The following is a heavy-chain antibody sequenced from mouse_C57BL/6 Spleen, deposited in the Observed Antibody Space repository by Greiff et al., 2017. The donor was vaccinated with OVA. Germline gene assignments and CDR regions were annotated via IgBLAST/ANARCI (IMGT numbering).Heavy chain of an antibody. D-gene: IGHD4-1*01. CDR3: ARGLGRNAMDY. CDR1: GFTFRSYA. V-gene: IGHV5-4*03. J-gene: IGHJ4*01. CDR2: ISDGGSYT. Sequence: DVMLVESGGGLVKPGGSLKLSCAASGFTFRSYAMSWVRQTPEKRLEWVATISDGGSYTYYPDNVKGRFTISRDNAKNNLYLQMSHLKSEDTAMYYCARGLGRNAMDYWGQGTSVTVSS.